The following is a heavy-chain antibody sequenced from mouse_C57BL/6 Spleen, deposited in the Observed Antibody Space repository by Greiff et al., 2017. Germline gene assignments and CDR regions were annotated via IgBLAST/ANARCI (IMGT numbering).Heavy chain of an antibody. CDR3: AREGTTMIKAFFDY. Sequence: QVQLQQSGPELVKPEASVKISCKASGYAFSSSWMNWVKQRPGKGLEWIGRIYPGDGDTNYNGKFKGKATLTADKSSCTAYMQLSSLTSEDSAVYFCAREGTTMIKAFFDYWGQGTTLTVSS. D-gene: IGHD2-4*01. J-gene: IGHJ2*01. V-gene: IGHV1-82*01. CDR1: GYAFSSSW. CDR2: IYPGDGDT.